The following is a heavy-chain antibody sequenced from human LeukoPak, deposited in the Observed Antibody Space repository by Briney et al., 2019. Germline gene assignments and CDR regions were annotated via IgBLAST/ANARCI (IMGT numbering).Heavy chain of an antibody. J-gene: IGHJ4*02. CDR3: ARDRSGVWFGESLGY. Sequence: VSVKVSCKASGYTFTSYGISWVRQAPGQGLEWMGWISAYNGNTNYAQKLQGRVTMTTDTSTSTAYMELRSLRSDDTAVYYCARDRSGVWFGESLGYWGQGTLVTVSS. CDR2: ISAYNGNT. V-gene: IGHV1-18*01. D-gene: IGHD3-10*01. CDR1: GYTFTSYG.